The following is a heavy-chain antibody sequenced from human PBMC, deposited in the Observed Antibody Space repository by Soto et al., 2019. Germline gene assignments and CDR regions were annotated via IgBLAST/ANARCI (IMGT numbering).Heavy chain of an antibody. J-gene: IGHJ6*02. Sequence: QVQLVQSGAEVKKPGSSVKVSCKSSGGTFSNYGFSWVRQAPGQGLECMGVIVPIFGAEHPQKFQGRVTITADESTSTXVMELRGLRSEDTAVYYCARGGSDYEGSGYYQGHVWGRGTTVTVSS. CDR3: ARGGSDYEGSGYYQGHV. D-gene: IGHD3-22*01. CDR1: GGTFSNYG. V-gene: IGHV1-69*12. CDR2: IVPIFGA.